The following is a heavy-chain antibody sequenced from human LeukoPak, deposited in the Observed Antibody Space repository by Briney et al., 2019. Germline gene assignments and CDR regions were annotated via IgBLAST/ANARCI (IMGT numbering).Heavy chain of an antibody. CDR2: IYDSGGT. CDR3: ARARGSSYFSYNWFDP. J-gene: IGHJ5*02. V-gene: IGHV4-30-4*01. Sequence: SQTLSLTCTVSGGSISSGDYYWTWLRQSPGKGLEWIGHIYDSGGTHYNPSFQSRVIISVDTSKSQFSLRLSSVTAADTAVYYCARARGSSYFSYNWFDPWGQGTLVTVSS. D-gene: IGHD6-13*01. CDR1: GGSISSGDYY.